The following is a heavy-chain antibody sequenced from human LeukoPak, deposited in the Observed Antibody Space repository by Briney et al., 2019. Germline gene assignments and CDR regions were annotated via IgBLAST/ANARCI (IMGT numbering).Heavy chain of an antibody. CDR3: ARHSDYYDSSGYQDY. CDR1: GYSFTSYW. V-gene: IGHV5-51*01. Sequence: GESLKISCKGSGYSFTSYWIGWVRQMPGKGLEWMGIIYPGDPDTRYSPSFQGQVTISADKSISTAYLQWSSLKASDTAMYYCARHSDYYDSSGYQDYWGQGTLVTVSS. CDR2: IYPGDPDT. J-gene: IGHJ4*02. D-gene: IGHD3-22*01.